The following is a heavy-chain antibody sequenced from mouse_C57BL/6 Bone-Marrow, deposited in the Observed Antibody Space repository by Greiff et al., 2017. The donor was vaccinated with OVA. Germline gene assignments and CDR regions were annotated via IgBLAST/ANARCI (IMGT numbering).Heavy chain of an antibody. CDR2: IYPSDSET. Sequence: VKLQQSGAELVRPGSSVKLSCKASGYTFTSYWMDWVKQRPGQGLEWIGNIYPSDSETHYNQKFKDKATLTVDKSSSTAYMQLSSLTSEDSAVYYCARWGIYYYGSSFFDYWGQGTTLTVSS. V-gene: IGHV1-61*01. CDR1: GYTFTSYW. CDR3: ARWGIYYYGSSFFDY. J-gene: IGHJ2*01. D-gene: IGHD1-1*01.